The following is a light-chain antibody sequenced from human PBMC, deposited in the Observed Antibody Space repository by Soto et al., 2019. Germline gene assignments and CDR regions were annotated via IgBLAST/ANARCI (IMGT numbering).Light chain of an antibody. V-gene: IGKV1-39*01. CDR3: QQSYSTLWT. CDR2: AAS. J-gene: IGKJ1*01. Sequence: DVQMTQSPSTLSASVGDRVTITCLASQSISGWLAWYQQKPGKAPKLLIYAASSLQSGVPSRFSGSGSGTDFTLTISSLQPEDFATYYCQQSYSTLWTFGQGAKVDIK. CDR1: QSISGW.